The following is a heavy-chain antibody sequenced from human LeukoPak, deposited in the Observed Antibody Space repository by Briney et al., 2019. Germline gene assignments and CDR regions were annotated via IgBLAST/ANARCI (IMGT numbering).Heavy chain of an antibody. D-gene: IGHD2-15*01. Sequence: GGSLRLSCAASGFGFSTYSMNWVRQAPGKGLEWASWIRSSSSTIYYADSVKGRFTISRDNAKNSLYLQMDSLRAEDTAVYYCARGDGYCSGGSCYSGSGGIDIWGQGTMVTVSS. CDR2: IRSSSSTI. CDR3: ARGDGYCSGGSCYSGSGGIDI. CDR1: GFGFSTYS. V-gene: IGHV3-48*04. J-gene: IGHJ3*02.